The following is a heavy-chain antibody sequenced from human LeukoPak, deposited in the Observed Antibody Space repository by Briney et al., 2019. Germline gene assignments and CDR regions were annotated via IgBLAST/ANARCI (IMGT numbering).Heavy chain of an antibody. V-gene: IGHV5-51*01. CDR2: IYLGDSDI. CDR3: ARHPPKSYDYWSGYYELDY. CDR1: GYSFTNYW. D-gene: IGHD3-3*01. J-gene: IGHJ4*02. Sequence: GESLKISCKGSGYSFTNYWIGWVRQMPGKGLEWMGIIYLGDSDIRYSLSFRGQVTISADKSISTDYLQWSSLRASDSAMYYCARHPPKSYDYWSGYYELDYWGQGTLVTVSS.